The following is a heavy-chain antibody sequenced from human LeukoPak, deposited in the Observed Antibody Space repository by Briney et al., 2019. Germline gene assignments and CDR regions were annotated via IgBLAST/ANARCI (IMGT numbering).Heavy chain of an antibody. Sequence: TGGSLRLSCAASGFTFSSYEMNWVRQAPGKGLEWVSYISSSGSTIYYADSVKGRFTISRDNAKNSLYLQMNSLRAEDTAVYYCARGRGSGSYYNARADYWGQGTLVTVSS. J-gene: IGHJ4*02. CDR2: ISSSGSTI. CDR3: ARGRGSGSYYNARADY. CDR1: GFTFSSYE. D-gene: IGHD3-10*01. V-gene: IGHV3-48*03.